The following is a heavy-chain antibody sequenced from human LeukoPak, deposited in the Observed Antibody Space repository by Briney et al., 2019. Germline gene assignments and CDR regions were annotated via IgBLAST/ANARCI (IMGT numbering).Heavy chain of an antibody. Sequence: SETLSLTCTVSGGSISSYYWSWIRQPPGKGLEWIGYIYYSGSTNYNPSLKSRVTISVDTSKNQFSLKLSSVTAADTAVYYCARVLLSGWYYFDYWGQGTLVTVSS. V-gene: IGHV4-59*01. CDR3: ARVLLSGWYYFDY. CDR2: IYYSGST. D-gene: IGHD6-19*01. J-gene: IGHJ4*02. CDR1: GGSISSYY.